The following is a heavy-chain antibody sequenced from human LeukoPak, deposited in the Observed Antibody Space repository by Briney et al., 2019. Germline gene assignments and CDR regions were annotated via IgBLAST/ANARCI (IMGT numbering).Heavy chain of an antibody. D-gene: IGHD6-13*01. V-gene: IGHV4-59*01. CDR1: GGSISSYY. J-gene: IGHJ4*02. Sequence: SSETLSLTCTASGGSISSYYWSWIRQPPGKGLEWIGYIYYSGSTNYNPSLKSRVTISVDTSKNQFSLKLSSVTAADTAVYYCARGSTAAGSYHYWGQGTLVTVSS. CDR3: ARGSTAAGSYHY. CDR2: IYYSGST.